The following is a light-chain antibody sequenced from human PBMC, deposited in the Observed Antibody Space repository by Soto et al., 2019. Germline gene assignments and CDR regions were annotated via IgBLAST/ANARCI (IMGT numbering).Light chain of an antibody. J-gene: IGLJ2*01. V-gene: IGLV1-51*01. Sequence: QSALTQPPSVSAAPGQKVTISCSGSSSNIGNNYVSWYQQLPGAAPKPLIYDNNERPSGIPDRFSGSKSGTSATLGITGLQTGDEADYYCGTWDSSLSAVVFGGGTKLTVL. CDR2: DNN. CDR3: GTWDSSLSAVV. CDR1: SSNIGNNY.